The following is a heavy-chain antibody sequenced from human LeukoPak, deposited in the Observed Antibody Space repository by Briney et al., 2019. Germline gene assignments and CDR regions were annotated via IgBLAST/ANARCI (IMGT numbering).Heavy chain of an antibody. CDR3: VKLFKGSYGGPPSSYFDY. Sequence: GGSLRLSCSASGFTFSSYAMHWVRQAPGKGLEYVSAISSNGGSTYYADSVKDRFTISRDNSKNTLYLQMSSLRAEDTAVYYCVKLFKGSYGGPPSSYFDYWGQGTLVTVSS. CDR1: GFTFSSYA. D-gene: IGHD1-26*01. V-gene: IGHV3-64D*06. J-gene: IGHJ4*02. CDR2: ISSNGGST.